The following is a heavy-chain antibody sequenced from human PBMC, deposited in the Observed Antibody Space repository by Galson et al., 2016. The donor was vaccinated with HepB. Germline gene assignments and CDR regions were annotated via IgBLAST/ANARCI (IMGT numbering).Heavy chain of an antibody. CDR3: ARVSAVGGRYCGGDCSLDV. Sequence: SVKVSCKASGGTFSSYAISWVRQAPGQGLEWMGGIIPMFATANYAQKFQGRVTVTADESTSTAHMELSSLRSGDTAVYYCARVSAVGGRYCGGDCSLDVWGQGTTVTVSS. V-gene: IGHV1-69*13. D-gene: IGHD2-21*02. CDR2: IIPMFATA. J-gene: IGHJ6*02. CDR1: GGTFSSYA.